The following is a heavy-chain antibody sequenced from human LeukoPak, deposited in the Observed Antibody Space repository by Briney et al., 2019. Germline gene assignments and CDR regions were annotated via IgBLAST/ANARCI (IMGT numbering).Heavy chain of an antibody. J-gene: IGHJ4*02. CDR2: INHNGNVN. CDR3: ARDWELSH. D-gene: IGHD1-26*01. CDR1: GFTFSSYW. Sequence: GGSLRLSCAASGFTFSSYWMNWARQAPGKGLEWVASINHNGNVNYYVDSVKGRFTISRDNAKNSLYLQMNSLRAEDTAVYYCARDWELSHWGQGTLVTVSS. V-gene: IGHV3-7*03.